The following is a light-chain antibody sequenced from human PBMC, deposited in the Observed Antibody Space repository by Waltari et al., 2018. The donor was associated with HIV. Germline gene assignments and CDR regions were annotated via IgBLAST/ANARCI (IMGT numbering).Light chain of an antibody. J-gene: IGKJ3*01. CDR3: QKYNSAPLT. CDR1: QGIGNS. V-gene: IGKV1-27*01. CDR2: AAS. Sequence: DIQMTQSPSSLSASVGDRVTITCRASQGIGNSLAWYQQKPGKVPTLLIYAASTLQSGVPSRFSGSGSGTDFTLTISSLRPEDFATYYCQKYNSAPLTFGPGTKVDVK.